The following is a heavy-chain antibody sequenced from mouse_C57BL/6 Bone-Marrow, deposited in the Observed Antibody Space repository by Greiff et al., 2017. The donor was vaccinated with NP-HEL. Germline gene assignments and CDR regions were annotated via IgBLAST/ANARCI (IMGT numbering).Heavy chain of an antibody. CDR1: GFTFSDYY. J-gene: IGHJ4*01. D-gene: IGHD1-1*01. CDR3: ARQDYYGSSYDYYAMDY. V-gene: IGHV5-12*01. Sequence: EVNVVESGGGLVQPGGSLKLSCAASGFTFSDYYMYWVRQTPEKRLEWVAYISNGGGSTYYPDTVKGRFTISRDNAKNTLYLQMSRLKSEDTAMYYCARQDYYGSSYDYYAMDYWGQGTSVTVSS. CDR2: ISNGGGST.